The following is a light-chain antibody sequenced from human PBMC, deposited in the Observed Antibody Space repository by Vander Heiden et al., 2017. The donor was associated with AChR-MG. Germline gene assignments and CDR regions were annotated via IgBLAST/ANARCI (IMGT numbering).Light chain of an antibody. CDR3: QQRSNWPPLT. J-gene: IGKJ4*01. Sequence: DIVLTQSPATPALAPGESATLPCRASQSVSNFLAWYQQKPGQAPRLLIYDASNRATGIPARFSGSGSGTDFTLTISSLEPEDFAVYYCQQRSNWPPLTFGGGTKVEIK. V-gene: IGKV3-11*01. CDR1: QSVSNF. CDR2: DAS.